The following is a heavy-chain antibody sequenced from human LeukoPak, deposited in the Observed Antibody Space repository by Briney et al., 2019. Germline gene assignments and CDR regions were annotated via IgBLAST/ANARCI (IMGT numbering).Heavy chain of an antibody. CDR3: ARGRWLQFYNWFDP. CDR2: MNPNSGNT. V-gene: IGHV1-8*01. CDR1: GYTFTSYD. D-gene: IGHD5-24*01. J-gene: IGHJ5*02. Sequence: ASVKVSCKASGYTFTSYDINWVRQATGQGLEWMGWMNPNSGNTGYAQKFQGRVTMTRNTSISTAYIELSSLRSEDTAVYYCARGRWLQFYNWFDPWGQGTLVTVSS.